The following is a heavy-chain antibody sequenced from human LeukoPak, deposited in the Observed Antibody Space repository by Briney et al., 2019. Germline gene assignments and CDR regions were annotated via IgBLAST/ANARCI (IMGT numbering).Heavy chain of an antibody. CDR2: ISYSGST. D-gene: IGHD3-16*01. V-gene: IGHV4-59*01. J-gene: IGHJ4*02. CDR1: GDSISGYH. Sequence: SETLSLTCTVSGDSISGYHWSWIRQPPGKGVEWIGYISYSGSTKYNPSLKSRVIISVDTSKNQFSLNLSSLTAADTAVYYCARVGRGDHTWGSYSFDYWGQGTLVTVSS. CDR3: ARVGRGDHTWGSYSFDY.